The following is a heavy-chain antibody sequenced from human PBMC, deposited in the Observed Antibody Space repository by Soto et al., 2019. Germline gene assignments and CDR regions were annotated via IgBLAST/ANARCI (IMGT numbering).Heavy chain of an antibody. Sequence: GSLRLSCAASGFTFSSYGMHWVRQAPGKGLEWVAVISYDGSNKYYADSVKGRFTISRDNSKNTLYLQMNSLRAEDTAVYYCAKDLRYDFWSGYNPNYGMDVWGQGT. CDR2: ISYDGSNK. D-gene: IGHD3-3*01. CDR3: AKDLRYDFWSGYNPNYGMDV. V-gene: IGHV3-30*18. J-gene: IGHJ6*02. CDR1: GFTFSSYG.